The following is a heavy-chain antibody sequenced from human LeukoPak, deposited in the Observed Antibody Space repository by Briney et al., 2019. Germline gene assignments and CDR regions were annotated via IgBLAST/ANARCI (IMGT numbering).Heavy chain of an antibody. Sequence: ASVTVSFKASGYTFTVYFLHWVRQAPGQGPEWMGWINPNSADTNYAQKFQDRVSMTRDTSISTAYMELGRLRSDDTAVYYCARLKGSGSYTNFDFWGQGTLVTVSS. D-gene: IGHD1-26*01. CDR1: GYTFTVYF. CDR3: ARLKGSGSYTNFDF. J-gene: IGHJ4*02. CDR2: INPNSADT. V-gene: IGHV1-2*02.